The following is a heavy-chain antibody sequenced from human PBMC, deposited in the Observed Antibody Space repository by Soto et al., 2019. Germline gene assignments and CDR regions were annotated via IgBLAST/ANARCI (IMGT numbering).Heavy chain of an antibody. CDR1: GFTFSSYA. CDR3: AKGLSGGLDAFDI. CDR2: VSGSGSST. J-gene: IGHJ3*02. V-gene: IGHV3-23*01. D-gene: IGHD1-26*01. Sequence: GGSLRLSCAASGFTFSSYAMSWVRQAPGKGLEWVSAVSGSGSSTYYADSVKGRFTISRDNSKSTLYLQMNSLRAEDTAVYYCAKGLSGGLDAFDIWGQGTMVTVS.